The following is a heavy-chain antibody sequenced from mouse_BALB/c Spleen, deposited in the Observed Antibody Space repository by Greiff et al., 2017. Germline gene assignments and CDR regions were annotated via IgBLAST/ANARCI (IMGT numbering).Heavy chain of an antibody. V-gene: IGHV1-69*02. Sequence: VQLQQPGAELVKPGASVKLSCKASGYTFTSYWMHWVKQRPGQGLEWIGEIDPSDSYTNYNQKFKGKATLTVDKSSSTAYMQLSSLTSEDSAVYYCAREDYDFDYWGQGTTLTVSS. J-gene: IGHJ2*01. CDR3: AREDYDFDY. CDR1: GYTFTSYW. D-gene: IGHD2-4*01. CDR2: IDPSDSYT.